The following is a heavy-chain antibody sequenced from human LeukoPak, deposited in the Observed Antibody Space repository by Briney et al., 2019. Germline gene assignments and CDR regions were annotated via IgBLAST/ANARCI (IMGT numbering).Heavy chain of an antibody. CDR2: IYYSGST. CDR3: ARVVAAAGNNWFDP. CDR1: GGSISSSSYY. Sequence: SETLSLTCTVSGGSISSSSYYWGWIRQPPGKGLEWIGSIYYSGSTHHNSSLKSRVTISVDTSKNQFSLKLNSVTAADTAVYYCARVVAAAGNNWFDPWGQGTLVTVSS. V-gene: IGHV4-39*07. D-gene: IGHD6-13*01. J-gene: IGHJ5*02.